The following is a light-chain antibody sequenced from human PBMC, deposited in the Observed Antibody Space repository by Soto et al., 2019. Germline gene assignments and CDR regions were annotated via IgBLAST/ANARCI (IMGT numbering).Light chain of an antibody. J-gene: IGLJ3*02. CDR1: SGHSTYI. CDR2: VEGGGSY. CDR3: ETWDSNTRV. V-gene: IGLV4-60*03. Sequence: QSVLTQSSSASASLGSSVRLTCTLSSGHSTYIIAWHQQQPGKAPRYLTKVEGGGSYDKGTGVPDRFSGSRSGADRYLTISNLQSEDEADYYCETWDSNTRVFGGGTKLTVL.